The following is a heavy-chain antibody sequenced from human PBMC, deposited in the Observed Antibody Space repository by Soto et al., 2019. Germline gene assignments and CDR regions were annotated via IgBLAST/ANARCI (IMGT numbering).Heavy chain of an antibody. CDR2: ISYDGSNK. Sequence: GGSLRLSCAASGFTFSSYAMHWARQAPGKGLEWVAVISYDGSNKYYADSVKGRFTISRDNSKNTLYLQMNSLRAEDTAVYYCASGYCSSTSCREKDSYYYYYGMDVWGQGTTVTVSS. V-gene: IGHV3-30-3*01. J-gene: IGHJ6*02. CDR1: GFTFSSYA. CDR3: ASGYCSSTSCREKDSYYYYYGMDV. D-gene: IGHD2-2*01.